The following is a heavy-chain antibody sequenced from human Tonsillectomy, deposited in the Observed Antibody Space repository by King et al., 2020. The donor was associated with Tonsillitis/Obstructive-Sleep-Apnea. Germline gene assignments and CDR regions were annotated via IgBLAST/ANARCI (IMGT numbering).Heavy chain of an antibody. Sequence: QLVQSGAEVKKPGASVKVSCKASGYTFTSHWMHWVRQAPGQGLEWMGVINPNTGITVYAQSLQGRITMNRDTSTSTVYMELSSLRSEDTAVYYCARDSSRDARAWWFDPWGQGILVTVSS. V-gene: IGHV1-46*04. J-gene: IGHJ5*02. D-gene: IGHD6-6*01. CDR2: INPNTGIT. CDR1: GYTFTSHW. CDR3: ARDSSRDARAWWFDP.